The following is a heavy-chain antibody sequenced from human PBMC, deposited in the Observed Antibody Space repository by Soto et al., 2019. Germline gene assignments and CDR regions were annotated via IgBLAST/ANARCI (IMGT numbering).Heavy chain of an antibody. CDR1: GGSISSYY. CDR2: IFYSGST. J-gene: IGHJ5*01. Sequence: QVQLQESGPGLVKPSETLSLTCTVSGGSISSYYWSWIRQPPGKGLEWIGFIFYSGSTSYNPSLKSRVTVSIDTPEDHFSLKLNSATAADTAVYYCASMIGDPVLSFDSWGQGTLVAVSS. V-gene: IGHV4-59*01. D-gene: IGHD3-10*02. CDR3: ASMIGDPVLSFDS.